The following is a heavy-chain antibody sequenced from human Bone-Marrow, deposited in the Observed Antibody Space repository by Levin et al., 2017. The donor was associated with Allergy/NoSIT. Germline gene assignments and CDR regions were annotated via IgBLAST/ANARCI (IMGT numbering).Heavy chain of an antibody. V-gene: IGHV1-69*08. CDR1: GGTFSGYN. CDR2: ITPNIETV. D-gene: IGHD3-10*01. J-gene: IGHJ6*03. Sequence: AGESLKISCKASGGTFSGYNINWVRQAPGQGLEWVGRITPNIETVNYAQKFQGRVTISADKSTSTVYMELSSLGSEDTAVYYCARGPPTYGSGSYNFYHYMDFWGKGTTVTVSS. CDR3: ARGPPTYGSGSYNFYHYMDF.